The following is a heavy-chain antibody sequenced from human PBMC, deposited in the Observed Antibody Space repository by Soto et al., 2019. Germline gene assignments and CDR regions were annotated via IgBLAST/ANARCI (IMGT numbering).Heavy chain of an antibody. J-gene: IGHJ6*02. CDR2: IFYSGTT. CDR3: ARDLWVEPELYYYGMDV. V-gene: IGHV4-30-4*01. CDR1: GDSISSADYY. Sequence: TSETLSLTCTASGDSISSADYYWSWIRQTPGKGLEWIGHIFYSGTTYYNPSLKSRLTISVDTSKNHFSLRLTSVTAADTAVYYCARDLWVEPELYYYGMDVWGQGTTVTVSS. D-gene: IGHD1-1*01.